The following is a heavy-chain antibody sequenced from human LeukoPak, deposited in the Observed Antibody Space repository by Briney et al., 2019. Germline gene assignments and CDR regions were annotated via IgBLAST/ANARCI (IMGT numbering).Heavy chain of an antibody. V-gene: IGHV1-46*01. D-gene: IGHD3-10*01. CDR1: GYTFTSYY. J-gene: IGHJ4*02. CDR3: ARGGVTMVRGDYYFDY. CDR2: INPSGGST. Sequence: GASVKVSCKASGYTFTSYYMHWVRQAPGQGLEWMGIINPSGGSTSYAQKFQGRVTMTRDTSTSTAYMELSSLRSEDTAVYYCARGGVTMVRGDYYFDYWGQGTLVTVSS.